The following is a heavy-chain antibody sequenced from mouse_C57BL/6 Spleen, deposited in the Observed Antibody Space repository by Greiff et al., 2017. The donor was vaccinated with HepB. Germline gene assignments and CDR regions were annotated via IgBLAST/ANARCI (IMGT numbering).Heavy chain of an antibody. Sequence: QVQLQQPGAELVKPGASVKMSCKASAYTFTSYWITWVKQRPGQGLEWIGDIYPGSGSTNYNEKFKSKATLTVDTSSSTAYMQLSSLTSEDSAVYYCARKALDYDWFAYWGQGTLVTVSA. CDR1: AYTFTSYW. CDR2: IYPGSGST. CDR3: ARKALDYDWFAY. J-gene: IGHJ3*01. V-gene: IGHV1-55*01. D-gene: IGHD2-4*01.